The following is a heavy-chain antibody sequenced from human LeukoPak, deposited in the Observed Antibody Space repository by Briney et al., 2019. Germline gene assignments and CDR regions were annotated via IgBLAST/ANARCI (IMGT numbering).Heavy chain of an antibody. CDR3: PREVGSGWNYFDL. V-gene: IGHV3-21*04. D-gene: IGHD6-25*01. Sequence: PGWSLRLSCASSGFTFSSFNMNGVRPTGGRGLAWVSFISSCQNDIHYADSLEGGLTISSDNAKHSLYLQMNSLRDNDTDGHLCPREVGSGWNYFDLWGQGTLVTVSS. CDR2: ISSCQNDI. CDR1: GFTFSSFN. J-gene: IGHJ4*02.